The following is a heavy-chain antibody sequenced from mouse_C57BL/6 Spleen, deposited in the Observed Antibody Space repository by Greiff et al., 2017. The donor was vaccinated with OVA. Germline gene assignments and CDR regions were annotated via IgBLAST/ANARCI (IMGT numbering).Heavy chain of an antibody. D-gene: IGHD2-2*01. CDR2: IGHGSGST. CDR1: GYTFTDYY. J-gene: IGHJ3*01. CDR3: ARRGYGYDGTWFAY. Sequence: VHLVESGAELVKPGAPVKISCKASGYTFTDYYINWVKQRPGQGLEWIGKIGHGSGSTYYNEKFKGKATLTADKSSSTAYMQLSSLTSEDSAVYFCARRGYGYDGTWFAYWGQGTLVTVSA. V-gene: IGHV1-77*01.